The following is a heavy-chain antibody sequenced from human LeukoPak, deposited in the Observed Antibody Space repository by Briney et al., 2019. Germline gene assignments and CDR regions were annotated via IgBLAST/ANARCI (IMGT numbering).Heavy chain of an antibody. CDR3: ASRDYYDDGGLDY. V-gene: IGHV3-48*01. D-gene: IGHD3-22*01. Sequence: GGSLRLSCAASGFTFSSYSMNWVRQAPGKGLEWVSYISSSSSTIYYADSVKGRFTISRDNAKNSLYLQMNSLRAEDTAVYYCASRDYYDDGGLDYWGQGTLVTVSS. J-gene: IGHJ4*02. CDR1: GFTFSSYS. CDR2: ISSSSSTI.